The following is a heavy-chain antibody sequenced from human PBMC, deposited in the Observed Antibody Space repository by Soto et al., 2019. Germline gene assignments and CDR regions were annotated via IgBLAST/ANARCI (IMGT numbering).Heavy chain of an antibody. J-gene: IGHJ6*03. D-gene: IGHD2-2*01. Sequence: PSETLSLTCTVSGGSISSYYWSWIRQPPGKGLEWIGYIYYSGSTNYNPSLKSRVTISVDTSKNQFSLKLSSVTAADTAVYYFARVTYCSSTRCSNYYYYMDVWGKGTPVTVSS. CDR3: ARVTYCSSTRCSNYYYYMDV. CDR1: GGSISSYY. CDR2: IYYSGST. V-gene: IGHV4-59*01.